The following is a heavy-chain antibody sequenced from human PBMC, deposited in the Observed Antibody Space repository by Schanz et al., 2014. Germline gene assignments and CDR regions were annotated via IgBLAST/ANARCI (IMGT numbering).Heavy chain of an antibody. D-gene: IGHD3-16*01. J-gene: IGHJ6*02. CDR2: IIPNLGSA. V-gene: IGHV1-69*04. Sequence: QVPLVQSGAEVKKPGSSVTVSCKASGDTLSSYGISWVRQAPGQGLEWMGRIIPNLGSANYAQKFQGRVTMTRDTSTSTVFMELSGLTSEDTAVYYCGRGGGAYPQKYGMDVWGQGTTVTVSS. CDR3: GRGGGAYPQKYGMDV. CDR1: GDTLSSYG.